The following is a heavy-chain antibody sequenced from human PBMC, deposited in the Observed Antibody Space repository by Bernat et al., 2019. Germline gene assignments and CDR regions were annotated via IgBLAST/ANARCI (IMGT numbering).Heavy chain of an antibody. J-gene: IGHJ4*02. V-gene: IGHV3-53*02. CDR3: ARDWALDS. CDR1: GFTVSSNY. CDR2: IYSGGST. D-gene: IGHD3-16*01. Sequence: EVQLVETGGGLIQPGGSLRLSCAASGFTVSSNYMSWVRQAPGKGLEWVSVIYSGGSTYYADSVKGRFTISRDNAKNSLYLQMNYLRAEDTALYYCARDWALDSWGQGTLVTVSS.